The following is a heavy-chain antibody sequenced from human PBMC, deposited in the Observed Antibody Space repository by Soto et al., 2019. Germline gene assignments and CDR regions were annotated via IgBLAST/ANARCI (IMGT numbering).Heavy chain of an antibody. V-gene: IGHV3-66*01. CDR1: GFTVSNNY. Sequence: EVQLVESWGGLVQPGGSLRLSCAASGFTVSNNYMSWVRQAPGQGLEWVSVIYSGCSTYYRDSVRGRFVISRDRSENTVYLQMNSLRAEDSGVYYCMNRPQAWGQGNLVTVSS. CDR2: IYSGCST. D-gene: IGHD6-6*01. CDR3: MNRPQA. J-gene: IGHJ5*02.